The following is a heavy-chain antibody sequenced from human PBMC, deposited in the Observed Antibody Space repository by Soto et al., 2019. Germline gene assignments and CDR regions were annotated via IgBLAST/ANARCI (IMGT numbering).Heavy chain of an antibody. CDR2: IKSNGDDGTA. J-gene: IGHJ4*02. D-gene: IGHD1-26*01. V-gene: IGHV3-15*06. CDR3: AKGATSSDSSDF. Sequence: EVQRAESGGGLAQPGESLRLSCAASGFNFHYSWMNCGRQAPGKGLGGVGGIKSNGDDGTANYGTLVDGRFTISRDDSKNIVFMQMISLQTEDTALDYYAKGATSSDSSDFWGQGTLVTVSS. CDR1: GFNFHYSW.